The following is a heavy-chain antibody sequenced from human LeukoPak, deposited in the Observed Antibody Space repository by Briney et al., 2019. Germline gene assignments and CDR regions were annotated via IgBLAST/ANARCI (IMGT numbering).Heavy chain of an antibody. CDR2: IYYSGST. D-gene: IGHD6-19*01. V-gene: IGHV4-39*01. CDR1: GGSISSSSYY. J-gene: IGHJ5*02. Sequence: KASETLSLTCTVSGGSISSSSYYWGWIRQPPGKGLEWIGSIYYSGSTYYNPSLKSRVTISVDTSKNQFSLKLSSVTAADTAVYYCARQHIAVAGTDWFDPWGQGTLVTVSS. CDR3: ARQHIAVAGTDWFDP.